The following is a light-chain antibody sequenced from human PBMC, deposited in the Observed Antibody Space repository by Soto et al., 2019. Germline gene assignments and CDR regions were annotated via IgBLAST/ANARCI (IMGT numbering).Light chain of an antibody. J-gene: IGLJ2*01. Sequence: QSALTQPASVSGSPGQLITISCTGTSSDVGGYNYVSWYQQHPGKAPKLMIYDVSNRPSGVSNRFSGSKSGNTASLTISGLQAEDEADYYCSSYTSSSTPVFGGGTQLTVL. CDR1: SSDVGGYNY. CDR2: DVS. CDR3: SSYTSSSTPV. V-gene: IGLV2-14*01.